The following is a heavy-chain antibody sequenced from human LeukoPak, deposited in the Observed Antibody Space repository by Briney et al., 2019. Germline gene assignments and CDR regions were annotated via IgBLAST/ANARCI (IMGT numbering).Heavy chain of an antibody. D-gene: IGHD3-10*01. CDR1: GGSISSSSYY. J-gene: IGHJ4*02. V-gene: IGHV4-39*01. CDR2: IYYSGST. CDR3: ARHPARYYGSGSFNY. Sequence: SETLSLTCTVSGGSISSSSYYWGWIRQPPGKGLEWIGSIYYSGSTYYNPSLKSRVTISVDTSKNQFSLKLSSVTAADTAVYYCARHPARYYGSGSFNYWGQGTLVTVSS.